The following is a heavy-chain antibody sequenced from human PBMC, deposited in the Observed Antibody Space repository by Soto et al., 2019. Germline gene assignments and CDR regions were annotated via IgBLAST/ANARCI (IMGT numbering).Heavy chain of an antibody. J-gene: IGHJ6*02. D-gene: IGHD3-10*01. Sequence: EVQLVESGGGLIQPGGSLRVSCAASGFTVSSNYMSWVRQAPGKGLEWVSYISSSSSTIYYADSVKGRFTISRDNAKNSLYLQMNSLRDEDTAVYYCARDGTGLDYYYYGMDVWGQGTTVTVSS. V-gene: IGHV3-48*02. CDR2: ISSSSSTI. CDR1: GFTVSSNY. CDR3: ARDGTGLDYYYYGMDV.